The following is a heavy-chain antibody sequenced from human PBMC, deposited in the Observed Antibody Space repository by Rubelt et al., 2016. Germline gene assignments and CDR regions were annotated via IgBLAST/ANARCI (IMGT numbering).Heavy chain of an antibody. J-gene: IGHJ4*02. CDR3: ARGRTGGSRAASY. D-gene: IGHD3-10*01. CDR2: INNSGST. CDR1: GGSFSGYY. V-gene: IGHV4-34*02. Sequence: QVQLQQWGEGLLKPSETLSLTCVVSGGSFSGYYWSWIRQPPGKGLEWIGEINNSGSTNYNPSLKSRVTISVDTTQNNVSRNVGSVTAADPAVYYWARGRTGGSRAASYWGQGTLVTVSS.